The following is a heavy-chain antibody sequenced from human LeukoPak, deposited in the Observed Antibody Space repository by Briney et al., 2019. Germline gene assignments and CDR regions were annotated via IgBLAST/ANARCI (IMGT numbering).Heavy chain of an antibody. Sequence: SETLSLTCTVSGGSISSGGYYWSWIRQHPGRGLEWIGYIYYSGSTYYNPSLKSRVTISVDTSKNQFSLKLSSVTAADTAVYYCARVVGKQQLDYWGQGTLVTVSS. D-gene: IGHD6-13*01. V-gene: IGHV4-31*03. CDR2: IYYSGST. J-gene: IGHJ4*02. CDR1: GGSISSGGYY. CDR3: ARVVGKQQLDY.